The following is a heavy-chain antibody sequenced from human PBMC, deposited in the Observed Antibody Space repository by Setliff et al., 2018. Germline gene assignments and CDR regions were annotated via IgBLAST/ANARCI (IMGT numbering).Heavy chain of an antibody. J-gene: IGHJ4*02. D-gene: IGHD6-19*01. V-gene: IGHV3-48*03. CDR1: GFTFSNSE. Sequence: GGSLRPSCAASGFTFSNSEMNWVRQAPGKGLEWIAFINRSGSIIYYADSVKGRFTVSRDNAKNSLYLQMSSLRAEDTAIYYCASPQAVGNYLGHWGQGTLVTVSS. CDR3: ASPQAVGNYLGH. CDR2: INRSGSII.